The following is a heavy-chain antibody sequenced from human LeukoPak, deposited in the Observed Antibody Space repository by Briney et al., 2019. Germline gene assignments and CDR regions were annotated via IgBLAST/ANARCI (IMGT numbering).Heavy chain of an antibody. V-gene: IGHV1-69*05. Sequence: SVKVSCKASGGTFSSYAISWVRQAPGQGLEWTGGIIPIFGTANYAQRFQGRVTITTDESTSTAYMELSSLRSEDTAVYYCATHTIFTRNFDYWGQGTLVTVSS. CDR1: GGTFSSYA. CDR2: IIPIFGTA. J-gene: IGHJ4*02. CDR3: ATHTIFTRNFDY. D-gene: IGHD3-3*01.